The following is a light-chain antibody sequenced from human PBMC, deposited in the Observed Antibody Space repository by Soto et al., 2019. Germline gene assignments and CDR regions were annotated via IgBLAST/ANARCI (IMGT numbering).Light chain of an antibody. V-gene: IGKV3-20*01. Sequence: EIVLTQSPGTLSLSPGERASLSCRASQSVRSSSLAWYQHKPGQPPRLLIYGASSRATGIPDRFSGSGSGTDFTLTISRREPEDFAVYFCQQYGDSPDTDRWTFGPGTKVESK. J-gene: IGKJ1*01. CDR2: GAS. CDR1: QSVRSSS. CDR3: QQYGDSPDTDRWT.